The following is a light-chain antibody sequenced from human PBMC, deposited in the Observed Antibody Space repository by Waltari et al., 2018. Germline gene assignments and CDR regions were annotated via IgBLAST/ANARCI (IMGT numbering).Light chain of an antibody. Sequence: SSELTQPPSLSVSPGRTATITCSGRFLGDENTCWYRQRPGQSPVLVIYQDVKRPSGIPERFSGSVSGDTATLTISETQPVDEADYYCQTWDNSIAVFGGGTTLTVL. CDR3: QTWDNSIAV. CDR1: FLGDEN. V-gene: IGLV3-1*01. CDR2: QDV. J-gene: IGLJ2*01.